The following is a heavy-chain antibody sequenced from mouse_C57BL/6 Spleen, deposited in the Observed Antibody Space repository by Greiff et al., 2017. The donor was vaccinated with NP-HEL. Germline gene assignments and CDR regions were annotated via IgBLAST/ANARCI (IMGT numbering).Heavy chain of an antibody. CDR3: ARSPYYYGSSSYYFDY. CDR2: IYPGDGDT. D-gene: IGHD1-1*01. Sequence: LVESGPELVKPGASVKISCKASGYAFSSSWMNWVKQRPGKGLEWIGRIYPGDGDTNYNGKFKGKATLTADKSSSTAYMQLSSLTSEDSAVYFCARSPYYYGSSSYYFDYWGQGTTLTVSS. V-gene: IGHV1-82*01. CDR1: GYAFSSSW. J-gene: IGHJ2*01.